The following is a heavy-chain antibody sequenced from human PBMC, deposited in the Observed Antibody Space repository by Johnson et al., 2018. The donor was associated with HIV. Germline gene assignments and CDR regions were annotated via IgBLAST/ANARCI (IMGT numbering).Heavy chain of an antibody. D-gene: IGHD4-11*01. J-gene: IGHJ3*02. CDR1: RFTFSSYG. CDR2: VRYDGSNK. Sequence: QVQLVESGGGVVQPGGSLRLSCTASRFTFSSYGMHWVRQAPRKGLEWMAFVRYDGSNKYYADSVKGRFTISRDSSKNTLYLQLNSLRPEDTAVYYCARDYRGALDIWGQGTMVTVSS. V-gene: IGHV3-30*02. CDR3: ARDYRGALDI.